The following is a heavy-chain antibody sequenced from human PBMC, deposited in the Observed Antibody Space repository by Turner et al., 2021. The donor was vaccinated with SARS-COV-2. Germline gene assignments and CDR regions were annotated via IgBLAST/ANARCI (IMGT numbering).Heavy chain of an antibody. J-gene: IGHJ3*02. Sequence: QVQLVESGGHVVQPGRCLRLSCAASGFTFSTYGMHWVRQAPGKGLEWVAVISYDGINRYYADSVKGRFTISRDNSKNTLYLQMNSLRAEDTAVYYCAKTSSGSYFDAFDIWGQGTMVTVSS. V-gene: IGHV3-30*18. CDR3: AKTSSGSYFDAFDI. D-gene: IGHD1-26*01. CDR1: GFTFSTYG. CDR2: ISYDGINR.